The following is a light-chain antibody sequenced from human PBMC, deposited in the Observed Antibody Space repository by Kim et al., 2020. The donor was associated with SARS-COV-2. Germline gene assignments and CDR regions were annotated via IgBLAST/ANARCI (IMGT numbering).Light chain of an antibody. CDR1: SRDVGDDNN. V-gene: IGLV2-11*03. CDR2: DIT. Sequence: GQSVAISCSRTSRDVGDDNNDSSYQQQPGKAPRFMIYDITKRPSGGPDRFSGSKSGNTASLTISGLQTEDEADYYCCSHAGSNTWVFGTGTKVTVL. CDR3: CSHAGSNTWV. J-gene: IGLJ1*01.